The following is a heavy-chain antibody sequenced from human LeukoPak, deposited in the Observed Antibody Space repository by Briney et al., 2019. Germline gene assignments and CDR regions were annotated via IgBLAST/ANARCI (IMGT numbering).Heavy chain of an antibody. CDR2: IIPIFGTA. CDR1: GGTFSSYA. D-gene: IGHD4-11*01. Sequence: SVKVSCKASGGTFSSYAISWVRLAPGQGLEWMGGIIPIFGTANYAQKFQGGVTITTDESTSTAYMELSSLRSEDTAVYYCARVSDSNYYYYYYMDVWGKGTTVTVSS. J-gene: IGHJ6*03. V-gene: IGHV1-69*05. CDR3: ARVSDSNYYYYYYMDV.